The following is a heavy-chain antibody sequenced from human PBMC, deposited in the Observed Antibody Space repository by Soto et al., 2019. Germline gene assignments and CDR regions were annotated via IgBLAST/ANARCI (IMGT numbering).Heavy chain of an antibody. CDR1: GGSISSYY. CDR3: ARQRIAAREFYYYYYMDV. D-gene: IGHD6-6*01. J-gene: IGHJ6*03. V-gene: IGHV4-59*08. CDR2: IYYSGST. Sequence: SETLSLTCTVSGGSISSYYWSWIRQPPGKGLERIGYIYYSGSTNYNPSLKSRVTISVDTSKNQFSPKLSSVTAADTAVYYCARQRIAAREFYYYYYMDVWGKGTTVTVSS.